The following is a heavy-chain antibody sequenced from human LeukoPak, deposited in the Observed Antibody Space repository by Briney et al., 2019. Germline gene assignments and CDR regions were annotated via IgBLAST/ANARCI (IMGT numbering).Heavy chain of an antibody. CDR2: IYYSGST. Sequence: MSSETLSLTCTVSGGSISSYYWSWIRQPPGKGLEWIGYIYYSGSTNYNPSLKSRVTISVDTSKNQFSLKLSSVTAEDTAVYYCARGANPRDGYSSWFDPWGQGTLVTVSS. J-gene: IGHJ5*02. V-gene: IGHV4-59*01. CDR1: GGSISSYY. D-gene: IGHD5-24*01. CDR3: ARGANPRDGYSSWFDP.